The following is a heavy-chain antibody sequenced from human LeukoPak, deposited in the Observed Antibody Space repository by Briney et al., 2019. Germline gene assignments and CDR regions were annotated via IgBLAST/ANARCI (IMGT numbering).Heavy chain of an antibody. V-gene: IGHV4-59*01. CDR3: GRAYYYGSGSYCLDY. D-gene: IGHD3-10*01. Sequence: PSETLSLTCTVSGGSISSYYWSWIRQPPGKGLEWIGYIYSSGSTNYNPSLKSRLTISVDASKNQFSLKLTSVTAADTAVYYFGRAYYYGSGSYCLDYWGQGNLVTVSP. J-gene: IGHJ4*02. CDR2: IYSSGST. CDR1: GGSISSYY.